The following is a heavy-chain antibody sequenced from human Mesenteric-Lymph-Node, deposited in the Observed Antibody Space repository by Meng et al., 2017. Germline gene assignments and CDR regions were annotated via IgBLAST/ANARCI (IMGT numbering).Heavy chain of an antibody. J-gene: IGHJ4*02. CDR3: ARGGATPMIIKY. Sequence: QVQLKQWGAEVLKPSETLSLTCAVYGGALSGYYWSWIRQPPGKGLERMGEVYHNGVTKYSPSLRSRVVISIDTSKNQFSLNLRSVTAADTGMYYCARGGATPMIIKYWGRGTLVTVSS. D-gene: IGHD3-10*01. CDR2: VYHNGVT. V-gene: IGHV4-34*02. CDR1: GGALSGYY.